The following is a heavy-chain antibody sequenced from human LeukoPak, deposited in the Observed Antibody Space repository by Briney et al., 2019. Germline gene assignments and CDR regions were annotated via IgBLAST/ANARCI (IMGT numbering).Heavy chain of an antibody. J-gene: IGHJ5*02. CDR2: ISPSGGST. Sequence: ASVTVSCKAFGYTFTKYYMHLVRQAPGQRPEWMGVISPSGGSTTYAQKFQGRVTLTRDMSTSTDYLELSSLRSEDTAVYYCARDNSVRDEAWWFNPWGQGTLVTVSS. CDR3: ARDNSVRDEAWWFNP. D-gene: IGHD5-24*01. V-gene: IGHV1-46*01. CDR1: GYTFTKYY.